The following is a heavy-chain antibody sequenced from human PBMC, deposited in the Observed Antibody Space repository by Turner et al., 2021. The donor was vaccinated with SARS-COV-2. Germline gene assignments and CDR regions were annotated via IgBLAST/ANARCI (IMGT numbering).Heavy chain of an antibody. CDR2: VYYGGST. CDR1: GGPLRSSSYY. D-gene: IGHD3-22*01. Sequence: QLQLLESGPGLVKPSETLSLTCTVSGGPLRSSSYYWGWIRQPPGKGLEWIGTVYYGGSTYYNPSLKSRVTISVDTSKNQFSLKLSYVTAADTAVYYCARLPYYYDSSGPIDYWGQGTLVTVSS. J-gene: IGHJ4*02. V-gene: IGHV4-39*01. CDR3: ARLPYYYDSSGPIDY.